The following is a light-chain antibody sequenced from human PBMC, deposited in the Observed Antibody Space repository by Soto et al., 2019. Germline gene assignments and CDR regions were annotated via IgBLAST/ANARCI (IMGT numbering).Light chain of an antibody. Sequence: EIVLTQSPGTLSLSPGERATLSCRASESVSNNYLAWYQQRPGQAPRLLIYGASIRATGTPDRFSGSGSGTDFTLTISRLEPEDFAVYLCQQYGGSPITFGQGTRLEIK. V-gene: IGKV3-20*01. CDR2: GAS. CDR3: QQYGGSPIT. J-gene: IGKJ5*01. CDR1: ESVSNNY.